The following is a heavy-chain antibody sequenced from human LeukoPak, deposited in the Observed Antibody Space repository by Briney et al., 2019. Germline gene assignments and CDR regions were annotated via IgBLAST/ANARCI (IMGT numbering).Heavy chain of an antibody. J-gene: IGHJ4*02. CDR1: GYTFTSYG. CDR2: ISAYNGNT. V-gene: IGHV1-18*01. Sequence: ASVKVSCKASGYTFTSYGISWVRQAPGQGLEWMGWISAYNGNTNYAQKLQGRVTMTTDTSTSTAYMELRSLGSDDTAVYYCARVAVVAATEFFDYWGQGTLVTVSS. CDR3: ARVAVVAATEFFDY. D-gene: IGHD2-15*01.